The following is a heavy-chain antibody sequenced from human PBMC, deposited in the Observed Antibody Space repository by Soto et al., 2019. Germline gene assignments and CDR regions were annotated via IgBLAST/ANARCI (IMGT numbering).Heavy chain of an antibody. J-gene: IGHJ6*02. CDR1: GGSVSSGSYY. Sequence: SETLSLTCTVSGGSVSSGSYYWSWIRQPPGKGLEWIGYIYYSGSTNYNPSLKSRVTISVDTSKNQFSLKLSSVTAADTAVYYCARAKGFTIFGVVRIYGMDVWGQGTTVTVSS. CDR2: IYYSGST. V-gene: IGHV4-61*01. D-gene: IGHD3-3*01. CDR3: ARAKGFTIFGVVRIYGMDV.